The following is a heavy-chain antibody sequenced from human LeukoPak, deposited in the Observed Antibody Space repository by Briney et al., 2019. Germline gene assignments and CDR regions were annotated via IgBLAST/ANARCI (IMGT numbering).Heavy chain of an antibody. J-gene: IGHJ4*02. CDR3: ARDPYSSRWPYFDY. D-gene: IGHD6-13*01. CDR2: ISSSSTYI. Sequence: PGGSLRLSCAASGFTFSSYEMNWVRQAPGEGLEWVSSISSSSTYIYYADSVKGRFTISRDNAKNSLYLQMNSLRAEDTAVYYCARDPYSSRWPYFDYWGQGTLVTVAS. V-gene: IGHV3-21*01. CDR1: GFTFSSYE.